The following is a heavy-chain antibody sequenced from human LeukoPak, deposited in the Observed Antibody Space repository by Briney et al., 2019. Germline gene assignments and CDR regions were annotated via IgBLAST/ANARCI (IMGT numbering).Heavy chain of an antibody. J-gene: IGHJ4*02. D-gene: IGHD2-21*01. CDR1: GFTFSNYG. CDR3: ARDVGCCDGASCYPPGH. Sequence: GGSLRLSCAASGFTFSNYGMQWVRQTPGKGLEWVAIIWYDGSQKYHADSVKGRFAISRDNSKNTLSLQMNNLRAEDTAVYYCARDVGCCDGASCYPPGHWGQGTLVTVSS. V-gene: IGHV3-33*08. CDR2: IWYDGSQK.